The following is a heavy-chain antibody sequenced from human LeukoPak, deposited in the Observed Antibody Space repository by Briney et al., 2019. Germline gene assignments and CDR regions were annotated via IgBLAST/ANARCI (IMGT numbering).Heavy chain of an antibody. CDR3: TTYLGFCTNGVCYDYFDY. Sequence: SETLSLTCTVSGASINNYYWSWIRQPPGKAREWIGYISYTGSTNYSPSLKSRVTMSVDTSKNQFSLRLSSVTAAATAVYYCTTYLGFCTNGVCYDYFDYWGQGTLVTVSS. V-gene: IGHV4-59*08. D-gene: IGHD2-8*01. CDR1: GASINNYY. CDR2: ISYTGST. J-gene: IGHJ4*02.